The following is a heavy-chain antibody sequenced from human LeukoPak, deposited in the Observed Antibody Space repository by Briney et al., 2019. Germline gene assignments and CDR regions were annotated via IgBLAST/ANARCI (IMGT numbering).Heavy chain of an antibody. V-gene: IGHV3-74*01. D-gene: IGHD3-10*01. CDR1: GFTFSSYW. Sequence: GGSLRLSCAASGFTFSSYWMHWVRQVPGKGLVWVSRINSDGSSTSYAESVKGRFTISRDNAKNTLYVQMNSLRAEDTAVYYCSTGSGHAFDIWGRGTMVTVSS. CDR3: STGSGHAFDI. CDR2: INSDGSST. J-gene: IGHJ3*02.